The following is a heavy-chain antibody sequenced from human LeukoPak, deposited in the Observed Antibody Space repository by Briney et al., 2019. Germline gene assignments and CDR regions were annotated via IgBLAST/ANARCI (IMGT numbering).Heavy chain of an antibody. V-gene: IGHV5-51*01. CDR1: GYSFTNYW. Sequence: GESLKISCKASGYSFTNYWIGWVRQMPGKGLEWMGIIYPGDSDTRYSPSFQGQVTISADKSISFAYLHWSSLKAADSAMYYFARQGATGTTSWFDPWGQGTLVTVSS. CDR2: IYPGDSDT. J-gene: IGHJ5*02. D-gene: IGHD1-1*01. CDR3: ARQGATGTTSWFDP.